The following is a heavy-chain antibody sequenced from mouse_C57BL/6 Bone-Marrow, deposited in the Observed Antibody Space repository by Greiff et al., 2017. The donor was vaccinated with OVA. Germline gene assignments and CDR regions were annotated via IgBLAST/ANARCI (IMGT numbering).Heavy chain of an antibody. CDR3: ARKGRIYYYAMDY. CDR1: GYTFTSYW. V-gene: IGHV1-55*01. J-gene: IGHJ4*01. Sequence: QVQLQQPGAELVKPGASVKMSCKASGYTFTSYWITWVKQRPGQGLEWIGDIYPGSGSTNYNEKFKSKATLTVDTSSSTAYMQLSSLTSEDSAVYYCARKGRIYYYAMDYWGQGTSVTVFS. CDR2: IYPGSGST.